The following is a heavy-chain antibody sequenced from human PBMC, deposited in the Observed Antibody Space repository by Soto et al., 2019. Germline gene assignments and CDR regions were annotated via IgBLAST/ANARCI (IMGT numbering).Heavy chain of an antibody. CDR3: ARGGDGFDL. CDR2: IYHSGST. V-gene: IGHV4-31*02. Sequence: WTWLRQHPGKGLEWIGYIYHSGSTYYSPSLKSRVTISVDTSENQSSLKLTSMTAADTAVYYCARGGDGFDLWGQGKMVTVSS. J-gene: IGHJ3*01.